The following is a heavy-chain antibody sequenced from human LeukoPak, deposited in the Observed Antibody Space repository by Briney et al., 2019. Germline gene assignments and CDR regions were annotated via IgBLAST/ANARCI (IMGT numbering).Heavy chain of an antibody. CDR1: GGSISTYY. Sequence: SETLSLTCTVSGGSISTYYWSWIRQPPGKGLEWIGHLFYSGNTKYNPSLKSRVTISVDTSKNQFSLKLSSVTAADTAVYYCARHKAGAVAVNWFDPWGQGTLVTVSS. CDR3: ARHKAGAVAVNWFDP. D-gene: IGHD6-19*01. CDR2: LFYSGNT. J-gene: IGHJ5*02. V-gene: IGHV4-59*08.